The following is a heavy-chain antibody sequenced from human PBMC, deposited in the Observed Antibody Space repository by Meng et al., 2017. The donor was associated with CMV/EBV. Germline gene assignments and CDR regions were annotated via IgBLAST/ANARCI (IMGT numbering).Heavy chain of an antibody. D-gene: IGHD6-13*01. CDR3: ARDLSSSWYGIDY. Sequence: SETLSLTCTVSGGSISSYYWSWIRQPPGKGLEWIGYIYYSGSTNYNPSLKSRVTISVDTSKNQFSLKLSSVTAADTAVYYCARDLSSSWYGIDYWGQGTLVTVSS. J-gene: IGHJ4*02. CDR1: GGSISSYY. V-gene: IGHV4-59*01. CDR2: IYYSGST.